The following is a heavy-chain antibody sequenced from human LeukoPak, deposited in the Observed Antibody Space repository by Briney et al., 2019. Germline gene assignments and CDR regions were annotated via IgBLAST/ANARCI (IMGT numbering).Heavy chain of an antibody. CDR3: ARGGGVDY. J-gene: IGHJ4*02. D-gene: IGHD3-3*01. V-gene: IGHV3-48*01. CDR1: GVTSSDYG. Sequence: PVGCLRLSCAASGVTSSDYGMSCVRQAPGKGLECVSYFSSSTGTIYYADSVKGRFPISRDNAKNSLYLQMNSLRAEDTAIYYCARGGGVDYWGQGTLVTVSS. CDR2: FSSSTGTI.